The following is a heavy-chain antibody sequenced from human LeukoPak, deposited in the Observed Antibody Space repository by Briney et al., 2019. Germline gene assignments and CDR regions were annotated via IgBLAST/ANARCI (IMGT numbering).Heavy chain of an antibody. CDR1: GFTFSDYR. D-gene: IGHD3-3*01. J-gene: IGHJ4*02. CDR3: GRDRFSAYYYFDY. Sequence: GGSLRLSCAASGFTFSDYRMNWVRQAPGKGLEWISYISNDLTTIHYAASVKGRFTISRDNARNSLYLQMNSLRAEDTAVYYCGRDRFSAYYYFDYWGQGTLVTVSS. V-gene: IGHV3-48*04. CDR2: ISNDLTTI.